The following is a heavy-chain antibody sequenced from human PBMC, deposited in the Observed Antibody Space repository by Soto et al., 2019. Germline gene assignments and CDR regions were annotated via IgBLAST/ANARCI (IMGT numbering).Heavy chain of an antibody. CDR2: IYYRGST. D-gene: IGHD3-16*01. CDR3: ARGGSQDYYYYMDV. CDR1: GGSIRGYD. V-gene: IGHV4-59*12. J-gene: IGHJ6*03. Sequence: SETLCLTSSVSGGSIRGYDWSWIRQPPGKGLEWIGYIYYRGSTNYNPSLKSRVTISVDTSKNQFSLKLSSVTAADTAVYYCARGGSQDYYYYMDVWGKGTTVTVSS.